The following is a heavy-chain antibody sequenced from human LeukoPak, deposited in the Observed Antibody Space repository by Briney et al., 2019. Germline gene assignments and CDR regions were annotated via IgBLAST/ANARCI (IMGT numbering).Heavy chain of an antibody. CDR1: GFTFSSYA. J-gene: IGHJ6*04. V-gene: IGHV3-30*02. D-gene: IGHD3-16*01. Sequence: GGSLRLSCAASGFTFSSYAMHWVRQTPGKGLEWVALIRYDGSNQDYIESVKGRFTASRENSKTTVYLQTNSLSAEDTAVYFCAKVRLIGLSYYDMDVWGKGTTVTVSS. CDR3: AKVRLIGLSYYDMDV. CDR2: IRYDGSNQ.